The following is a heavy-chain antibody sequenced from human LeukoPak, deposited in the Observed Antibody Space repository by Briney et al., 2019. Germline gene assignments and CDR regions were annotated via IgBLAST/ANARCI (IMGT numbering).Heavy chain of an antibody. Sequence: PGESLRLSCAASGFTFSNYAMSWVRQAPGKGLEWVSGITGRSTYYADSVKGRFTISRDISKNTLYVHMNSLRAEDTAVYYCAKVVGTSGWYFDYWGQGTLVTVSS. CDR2: ITGRST. V-gene: IGHV3-23*01. J-gene: IGHJ4*02. D-gene: IGHD1-1*01. CDR3: AKVVGTSGWYFDY. CDR1: GFTFSNYA.